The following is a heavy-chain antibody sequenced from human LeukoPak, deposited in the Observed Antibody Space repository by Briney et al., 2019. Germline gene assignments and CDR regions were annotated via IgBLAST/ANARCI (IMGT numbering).Heavy chain of an antibody. V-gene: IGHV4-59*11. CDR2: IYYSGST. J-gene: IGHJ4*02. Sequence: SETLSLTCTISGGSISAHYWTWIRQPPGEGLAWIGFIYYSGSTSYNPSLKSRVTISLDSSKNQFSLKLSSVTAADTAFYYCARAGQYDYGFSFDYWGQGKLVTVSS. D-gene: IGHD3-10*01. CDR3: ARAGQYDYGFSFDY. CDR1: GGSISAHY.